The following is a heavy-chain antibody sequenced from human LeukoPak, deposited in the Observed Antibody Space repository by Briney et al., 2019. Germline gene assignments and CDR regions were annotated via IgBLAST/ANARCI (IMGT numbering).Heavy chain of an antibody. CDR2: IYHSGST. J-gene: IGHJ4*02. CDR3: ARDRPYYFGSGSYYDGFDS. Sequence: SETLSLTCTVSGRSISRYYWSWLRQPPGKGLEWIGYIYHSGSTNYSPSLKSRVTISLDTSKNQFSLNLSSVTAADTAVYYCARDRPYYFGSGSYYDGFDSWGQGTLVTVSS. D-gene: IGHD3-10*01. V-gene: IGHV4-59*01. CDR1: GRSISRYY.